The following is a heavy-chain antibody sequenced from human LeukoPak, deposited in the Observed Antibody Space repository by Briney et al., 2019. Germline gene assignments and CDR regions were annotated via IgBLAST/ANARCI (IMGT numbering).Heavy chain of an antibody. V-gene: IGHV3-21*01. CDR3: ARTGTLPVAGTQVDY. CDR2: ITSGSSFI. D-gene: IGHD6-19*01. CDR1: GFTFSSYT. Sequence: RGGSLRLSCAASGFTFSSYTVNWVRQAPGEGLQGVSYITSGSSFIYYADSVEGRFTISRDNAKNSLYLQKHRLRAEDTAVYYCARTGTLPVAGTQVDYWGLGILVTVSS. J-gene: IGHJ4*02.